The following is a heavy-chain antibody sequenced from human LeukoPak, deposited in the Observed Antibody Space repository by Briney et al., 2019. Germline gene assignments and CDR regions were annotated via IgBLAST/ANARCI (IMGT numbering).Heavy chain of an antibody. CDR3: ARDATGWGYYFDY. V-gene: IGHV6-1*01. J-gene: IGHJ4*02. CDR2: TYYRSKWYT. Sequence: SQTLSRTCAISGDSVSSNSAAWNWIRQSPSRGLEWLGRTYYRSKWYTDCPVSVKSRITINPDTSKNQFSLQLNSVTPEDTAVCYCARDATGWGYYFDYWGQGTLVTVSS. CDR1: GDSVSSNSAA. D-gene: IGHD6-19*01.